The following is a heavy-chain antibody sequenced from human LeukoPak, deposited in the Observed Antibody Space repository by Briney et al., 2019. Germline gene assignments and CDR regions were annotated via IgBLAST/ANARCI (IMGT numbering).Heavy chain of an antibody. CDR1: GGSISSGGYY. Sequence: PSQTLSLTCTVSGGSISSGGYYWSWIRQPPGKGLEWIGYIYHSGSTYYNPSLKSRVTISVDTSKNQFSLKLSSVTAADTAVYYCARDVPTGRFDYWGQGTLVPVSS. CDR3: ARDVPTGRFDY. CDR2: IYHSGST. V-gene: IGHV4-30-2*01. J-gene: IGHJ4*02.